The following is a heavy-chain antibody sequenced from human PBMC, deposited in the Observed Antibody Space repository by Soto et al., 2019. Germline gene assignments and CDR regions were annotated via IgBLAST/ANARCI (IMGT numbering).Heavy chain of an antibody. CDR2: IYYSGTT. CDR1: GGSIKGGGYY. J-gene: IGHJ4*02. V-gene: IGHV4-39*01. D-gene: IGHD1-26*01. CDR3: ARLAYSESST. Sequence: PSETLSLTCTVSGGSIKGGGYYWGWIRQPPGKGLEWLATIYYSGTTYYNPSLKSRLTISLDTSKNQFSLDLTSVTAADTAFYYCARLAYSESSTWGQGSLVTVSS.